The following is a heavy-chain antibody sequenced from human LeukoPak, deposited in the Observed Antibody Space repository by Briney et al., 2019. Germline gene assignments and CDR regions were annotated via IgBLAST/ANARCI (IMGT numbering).Heavy chain of an antibody. CDR1: GFTFSSYN. CDR2: ISTSSST. Sequence: PGGSLRLSCAASGFTFSSYNMNWVRQAPGKGLEWVSSISTSSSTYHADSVKGRFTISRDNSKNTLYLQMNSLRADNTAVYYCAMKAVPRPRLHDAFDFWGQGTVVSVSS. V-gene: IGHV3-21*04. D-gene: IGHD5-24*01. CDR3: AMKAVPRPRLHDAFDF. J-gene: IGHJ3*01.